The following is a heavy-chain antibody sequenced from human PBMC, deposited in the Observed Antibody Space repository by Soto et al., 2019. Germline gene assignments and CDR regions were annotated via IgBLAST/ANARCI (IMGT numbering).Heavy chain of an antibody. D-gene: IGHD6-13*01. CDR2: ISSSGSTI. CDR3: ARYAGIAAAGRYYYYGMDV. V-gene: IGHV3-48*03. Sequence: GGSLRLSCAASGFTFSSYEMNWVRQAPGKGLEWVSYISSSGSTIYYADSVKGRFTIPRDNAKNSLYLQMNSLRAEDTAVYYCARYAGIAAAGRYYYYGMDVWGQGTTVTVSS. CDR1: GFTFSSYE. J-gene: IGHJ6*02.